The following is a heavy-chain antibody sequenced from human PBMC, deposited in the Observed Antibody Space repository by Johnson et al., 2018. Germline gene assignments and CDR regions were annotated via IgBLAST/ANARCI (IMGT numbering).Heavy chain of an antibody. V-gene: IGHV3-74*02. CDR1: GFTFSSYY. Sequence: VQLVQSGGGLVQPGGSLRLSCAASGFTFSSYYMHWVRQGPGEGLVWVSRINSDGSSTDYADSVKGRFTISRDEAKNSLYRQMNSLRAEDTAVYYCSRVTTDFYGRSGYGFQRWGQGTLVTVSS. D-gene: IGHD3-22*01. CDR3: SRVTTDFYGRSGYGFQR. CDR2: INSDGSST. J-gene: IGHJ1*01.